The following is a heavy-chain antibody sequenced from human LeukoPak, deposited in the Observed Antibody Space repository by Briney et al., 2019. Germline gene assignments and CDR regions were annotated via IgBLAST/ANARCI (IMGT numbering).Heavy chain of an antibody. Sequence: SETLSLTCTVSGGSISSGGYYWSWIRQPPGKGLEWIGYIYYSGSTNYNPSLKSRVTISVDTSKNQFSLKLSSVTAADTAVYYCARVSDDRGYYFDYWGQGTLVTVSS. J-gene: IGHJ4*02. CDR1: GGSISSGGYY. V-gene: IGHV4-61*08. D-gene: IGHD3-10*01. CDR2: IYYSGST. CDR3: ARVSDDRGYYFDY.